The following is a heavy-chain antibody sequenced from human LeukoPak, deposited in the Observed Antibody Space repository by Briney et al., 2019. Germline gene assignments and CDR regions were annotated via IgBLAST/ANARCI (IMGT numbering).Heavy chain of an antibody. Sequence: GGSLRLSCAASGFTFSSYSMNWVRQAPGKGLEWVSVIYSDGKTYYADSVKGRFTISRDNSKNTLYLQMNSLRPEDTAVYYCAGSSHLGFVELFGALDYWGQGTLVTVSS. D-gene: IGHD3-10*01. V-gene: IGHV3-53*01. CDR2: IYSDGKT. CDR1: GFTFSSYS. CDR3: AGSSHLGFVELFGALDY. J-gene: IGHJ4*02.